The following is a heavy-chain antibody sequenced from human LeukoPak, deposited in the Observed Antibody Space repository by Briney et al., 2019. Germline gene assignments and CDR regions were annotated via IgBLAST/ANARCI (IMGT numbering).Heavy chain of an antibody. J-gene: IGHJ6*04. CDR2: INRSGST. CDR3: ARGPYSNYGIMDV. Sequence: SETLSLTCAVYGGSFSGYYWSWIRQPPGTGLEWIGEINRSGSTNYNPSLKSRVTISVDTSKNQFSLKLSSVTAADTAVYYCARGPYSNYGIMDVWGKGTTVTVSS. V-gene: IGHV4-34*01. D-gene: IGHD4-11*01. CDR1: GGSFSGYY.